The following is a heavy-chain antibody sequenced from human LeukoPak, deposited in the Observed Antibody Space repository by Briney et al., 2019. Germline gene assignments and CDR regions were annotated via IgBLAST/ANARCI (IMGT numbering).Heavy chain of an antibody. CDR1: GFTFSSYW. D-gene: IGHD2-2*01. CDR2: IYSGGST. J-gene: IGHJ3*02. V-gene: IGHV3-53*01. Sequence: GGSLRLSCAASGFTFSSYWMSWVRQAPGKGLEWVSVIYSGGSTYYADSVKGRFTISRDNSKNTLYLQMNSLRAEDTAVYYCARACSSTSCPWEGDAFDIWGQGTMVTVSS. CDR3: ARACSSTSCPWEGDAFDI.